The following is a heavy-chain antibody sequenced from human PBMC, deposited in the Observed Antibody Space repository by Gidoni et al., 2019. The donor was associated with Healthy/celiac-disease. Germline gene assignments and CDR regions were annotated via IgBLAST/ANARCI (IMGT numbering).Heavy chain of an antibody. D-gene: IGHD2-21*02. CDR2: IYPGDSDT. J-gene: IGHJ5*02. Sequence: EVQLVQSGAEVKKPGESLKISCNGSGDSFTSYWIGWVRQMPGKGLEWMGIIYPGDSDTRYSPSFQGQVTISADKSISTAYLQWSSLKASDTAMYYCARRSVTAIPGLWFDPWGQGTLVTVSS. CDR3: ARRSVTAIPGLWFDP. CDR1: GDSFTSYW. V-gene: IGHV5-51*03.